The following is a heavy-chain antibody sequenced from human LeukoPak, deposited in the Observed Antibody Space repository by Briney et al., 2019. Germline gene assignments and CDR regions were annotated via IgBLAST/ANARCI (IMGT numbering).Heavy chain of an antibody. Sequence: PGGSLRLSCAASGFSLSTYSMNWVRQAPGKGLEWVSYISSSSSTIYYADSVKGRFTISRDNAKNSLYLQMNSLRDEDTAVYYCARDRATVTTSDGLDIWGQGTMVTVSS. J-gene: IGHJ3*02. V-gene: IGHV3-48*02. CDR3: ARDRATVTTSDGLDI. CDR2: ISSSSSTI. CDR1: GFSLSTYS. D-gene: IGHD4-17*01.